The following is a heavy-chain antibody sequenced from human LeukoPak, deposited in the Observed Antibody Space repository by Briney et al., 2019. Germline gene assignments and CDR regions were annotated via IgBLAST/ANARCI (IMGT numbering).Heavy chain of an antibody. D-gene: IGHD6-13*01. CDR1: GGSFSGYY. CDR2: INHSGST. V-gene: IGHV4-34*01. Sequence: SETLSLTCAVYGGSFSGYYWSWIRQPPGKGLEWIGEINHSGSTNYNPSLKSRVTISVDTSTNQFSLKLSSVTAADTAVYYCARGVDIAAAQYGYWGQGTLVTVSS. J-gene: IGHJ4*02. CDR3: ARGVDIAAAQYGY.